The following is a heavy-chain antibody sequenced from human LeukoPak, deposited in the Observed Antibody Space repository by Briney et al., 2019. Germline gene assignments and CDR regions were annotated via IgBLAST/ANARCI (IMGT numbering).Heavy chain of an antibody. D-gene: IGHD3-16*01. V-gene: IGHV3-74*01. CDR2: INDDGRST. Sequence: GGSLRLSCAASGFTFSSYWMHWVRQAPGKGLVGVSRINDDGRSTSYADSVKGRFTISRDNAKNTLYLQMNSLRAEDTAVYYCSRVRWGGLYYFYLLGQGTLVTVFS. J-gene: IGHJ4*02. CDR3: SRVRWGGLYYFYL. CDR1: GFTFSSYW.